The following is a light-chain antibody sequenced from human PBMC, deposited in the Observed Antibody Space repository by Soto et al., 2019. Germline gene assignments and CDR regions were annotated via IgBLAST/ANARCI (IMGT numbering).Light chain of an antibody. CDR3: QVWDSSSDHAL. Sequence: SYELTQPPSVSVAPGKTARITCGGNDIGSKSVHWYQQKPGQAPVLVIYYDSDRPSGIPERFSGSNSGNTATLTICRVEAGDEADYYCQVWDSSSDHALFGGGTKVTVL. CDR2: YDS. CDR1: DIGSKS. V-gene: IGLV3-21*04. J-gene: IGLJ2*01.